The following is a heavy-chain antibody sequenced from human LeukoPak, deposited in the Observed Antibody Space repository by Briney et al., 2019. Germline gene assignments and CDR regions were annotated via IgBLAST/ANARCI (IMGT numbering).Heavy chain of an antibody. CDR1: GGTFSSYA. CDR2: IIPIFGTA. J-gene: IGHJ6*03. CDR3: ARAVTAQDYYYYYFMDV. Sequence: SVKVSCKASGGTFSSYAISWVRQAPGQGLEWMGGIIPIFGTANYAQKFQGRVTITADKSTSTAYMELRSLRSDDTAVYYCARAVTAQDYYYYYFMDVWGKGTTVTVSS. V-gene: IGHV1-69*06. D-gene: IGHD4-11*01.